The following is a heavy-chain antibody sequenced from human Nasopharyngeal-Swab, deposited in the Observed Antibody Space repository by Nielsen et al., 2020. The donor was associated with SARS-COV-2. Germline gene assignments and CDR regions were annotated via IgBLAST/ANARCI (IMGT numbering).Heavy chain of an antibody. J-gene: IGHJ6*02. D-gene: IGHD3-3*01. CDR2: ISSSSSTI. CDR3: ARDARLTIFGVDPPGYYGMDV. CDR1: GFTFSSYS. Sequence: LSLTCAASGFTFSSYSLNWVRQAPGKGLEWVSFISSSSSTIKYADSVKGRFTISRDNAKNSLYLQMNSLRAEDTAVYYCARDARLTIFGVDPPGYYGMDVWGQGTTVTVSS. V-gene: IGHV3-48*04.